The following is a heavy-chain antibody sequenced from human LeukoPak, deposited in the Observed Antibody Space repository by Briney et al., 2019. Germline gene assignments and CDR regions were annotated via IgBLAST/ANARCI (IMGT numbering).Heavy chain of an antibody. D-gene: IGHD2-15*01. CDR3: ARQAPLHCSGGSCFGY. Sequence: GESLKISCKGSGYSFTSYWIGCVRQMPGKGLEWMGIIYPGDSDTRYSPSFQGQVTISADKSISTAYLQWSSLKASDTAMYYCARQAPLHCSGGSCFGYWGQGTLVTVSS. CDR2: IYPGDSDT. J-gene: IGHJ4*02. CDR1: GYSFTSYW. V-gene: IGHV5-51*01.